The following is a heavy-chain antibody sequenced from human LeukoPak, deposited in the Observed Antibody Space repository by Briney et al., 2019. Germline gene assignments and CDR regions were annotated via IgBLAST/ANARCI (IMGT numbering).Heavy chain of an antibody. J-gene: IGHJ3*02. CDR2: IYYSGST. Sequence: PETLSLTCTVSGGSLSSSSYYWGWIRQPPGKGREWIGSIYYSGSTYYNPSLKSRVTISVDTSKNQFSLKLSSVTAADTAVYYCARPATSGPFGAFDIWGQGTMVTVSS. CDR1: GGSLSSSSYY. CDR3: ARPATSGPFGAFDI. D-gene: IGHD1-1*01. V-gene: IGHV4-39*01.